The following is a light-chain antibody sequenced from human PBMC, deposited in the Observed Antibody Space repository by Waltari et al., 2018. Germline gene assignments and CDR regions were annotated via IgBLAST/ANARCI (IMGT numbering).Light chain of an antibody. CDR1: VLAKKY. CDR2: KES. CDR3: YCAADSNVRV. Sequence: SYELTQPSSVSVSPGQTARITCSGDVLAKKYVRWFQQKPGQAPVLVIYKESERPSGIPDRISGSTLGTTVTLTISGAQVEDEADYYCYCAADSNVRVFGGGTRLTVL. V-gene: IGLV3-27*01. J-gene: IGLJ2*01.